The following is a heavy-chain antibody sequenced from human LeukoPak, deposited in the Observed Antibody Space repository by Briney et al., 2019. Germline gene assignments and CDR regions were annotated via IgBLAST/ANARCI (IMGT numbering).Heavy chain of an antibody. CDR2: SAYNGNT. D-gene: IGHD5-24*01. V-gene: IGHV1-18*01. J-gene: IGHJ4*02. CDR3: ATPLGRDGLYYFDY. Sequence: SAYNGNTNYAQKFQGRVTITADKSTSTTYMELSSLRSEDTAVYYCATPLGRDGLYYFDYWGQGTLVTVSS.